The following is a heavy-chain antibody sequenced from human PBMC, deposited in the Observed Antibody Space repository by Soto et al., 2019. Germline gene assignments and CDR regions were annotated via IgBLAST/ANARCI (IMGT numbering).Heavy chain of an antibody. CDR2: MYFGGSF. J-gene: IGHJ5*02. Sequence: QMQLQASGPGLVKPSETLSLTCNVSGASVSHGYWSWIRQPPGKGLEWIGFMYFGGSFNYNPSLTRRAAISVETAKNQFSLNLTSVSASDTAVYYGARSYYDSTGFAVDPWGQGTLVTVSS. CDR1: GASVSHGY. CDR3: ARSYYDSTGFAVDP. V-gene: IGHV4-59*02. D-gene: IGHD3-22*01.